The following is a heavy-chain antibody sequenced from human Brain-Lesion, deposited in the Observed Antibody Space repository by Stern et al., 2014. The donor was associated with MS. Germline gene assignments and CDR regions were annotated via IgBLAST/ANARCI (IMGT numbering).Heavy chain of an antibody. CDR2: MNPYSGNT. D-gene: IGHD2-2*01. V-gene: IGHV1-8*01. CDR1: GYTFNSYD. J-gene: IGHJ4*02. CDR3: ARAVRNQLLSEY. Sequence: VQLVESGAEVKKPGASVKVSCKASGYTFNSYDITWVRQASGHGLEWMGWMNPYSGNTGYAQKFKGRVSMTSDPSISTVYMELTSLTSDDTAVYFCARAVRNQLLSEYWGQGTLVTVSS.